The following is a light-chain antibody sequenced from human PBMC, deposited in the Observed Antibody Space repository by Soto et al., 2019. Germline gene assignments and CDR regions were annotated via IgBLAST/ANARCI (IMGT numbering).Light chain of an antibody. CDR1: SSDVGGYNY. V-gene: IGLV2-14*01. CDR2: DVS. J-gene: IGLJ1*01. Sequence: QSVLTQPASVSGSPGQSITISCTGTSSDVGGYNYVSWYQQHPGKAPKLMIYDVSNWPSGVSNRFSGSKSGNTASLTISGLQAEDEADYYCSEYTSSSPGVFRTGTNVNDL. CDR3: SEYTSSSPGV.